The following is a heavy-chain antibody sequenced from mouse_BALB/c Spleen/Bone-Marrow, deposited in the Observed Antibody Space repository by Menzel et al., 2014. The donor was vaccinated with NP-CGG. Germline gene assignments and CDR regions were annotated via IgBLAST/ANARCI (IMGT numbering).Heavy chain of an antibody. CDR1: GFAFSSYD. D-gene: IGHD1-1*01. Sequence: EVQRVESGGGLVKPGGSLKLSCAASGFAFSSYDMSWVRQTPEERLEWVAYISSGGGSTYYPDTVKGRFTISRDNAKSTLYLQMSSLRSEDTAMYYCARHRQLTTANWGQGTLVTVSA. CDR2: ISSGGGST. CDR3: ARHRQLTTAN. V-gene: IGHV5-12-1*01. J-gene: IGHJ3*01.